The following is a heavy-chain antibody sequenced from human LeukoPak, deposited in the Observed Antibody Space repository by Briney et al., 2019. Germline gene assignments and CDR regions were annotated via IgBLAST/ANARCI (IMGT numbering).Heavy chain of an antibody. Sequence: SETLSLTCTVSGGSISSGTYYWTWIRQPAGKGLEWIGRIYNSGSASYNPSLKSRVTISMDTSKNQFSLKLNSVTAADTAVYYCARGRDDDVWGSYPTCFDFWGQGTLVTVSS. CDR1: GGSISSGTYY. CDR2: IYNSGSA. J-gene: IGHJ4*02. D-gene: IGHD3-16*02. CDR3: ARGRDDDVWGSYPTCFDF. V-gene: IGHV4-61*02.